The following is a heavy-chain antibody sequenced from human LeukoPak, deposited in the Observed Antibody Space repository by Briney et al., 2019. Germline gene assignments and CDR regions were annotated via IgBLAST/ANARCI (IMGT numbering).Heavy chain of an antibody. CDR1: GFTFSSYG. V-gene: IGHV3-33*01. J-gene: IGHJ4*02. D-gene: IGHD6-19*01. CDR3: ARTVSSGWYDY. Sequence: PGRSLRLSCAASGFTFSSYGMHWVRQAPGKGLEWVAVIWYDGSNKNYADSVKGRFTISRDNSKNTLYLQVNSLRAEDTAVYYCARTVSSGWYDYWGQGTLVTVSS. CDR2: IWYDGSNK.